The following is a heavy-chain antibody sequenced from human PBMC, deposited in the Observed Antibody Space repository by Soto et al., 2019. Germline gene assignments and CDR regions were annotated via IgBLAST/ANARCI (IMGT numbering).Heavy chain of an antibody. CDR1: GGSIGTYY. D-gene: IGHD3-9*01. J-gene: IGHJ4*02. V-gene: IGHV4-59*08. Sequence: SETLSLTCTVSGGSIGTYYWSWIRQPPGKGLEWIGYIYYRGNTNYNPSLKSRVTISLDTPKNQFSLKLSSVTAADTAVYYCGRHPGYYDILTVYTPYYLDYGARGILVTV. CDR2: IYYRGNT. CDR3: GRHPGYYDILTVYTPYYLDY.